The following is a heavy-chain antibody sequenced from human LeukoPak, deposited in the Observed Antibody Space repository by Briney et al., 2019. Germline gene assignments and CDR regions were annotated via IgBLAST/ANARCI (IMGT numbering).Heavy chain of an antibody. J-gene: IGHJ4*02. Sequence: HPGGSLRLSCAASGFTVSSNYMSWVRQAPGKGLEWVSVIYSGGSTYYADSVKGRFTISRDNSKNTLYLQMNSLRAEDTAVYYCAKGENYYDSSGYYGPFDYWGQGTLVTVSS. CDR1: GFTVSSNY. V-gene: IGHV3-53*01. CDR2: IYSGGST. CDR3: AKGENYYDSSGYYGPFDY. D-gene: IGHD3-22*01.